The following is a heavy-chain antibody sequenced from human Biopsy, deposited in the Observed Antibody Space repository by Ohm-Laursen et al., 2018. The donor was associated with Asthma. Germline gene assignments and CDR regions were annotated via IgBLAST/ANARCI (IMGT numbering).Heavy chain of an antibody. CDR1: GFTFSRYG. CDR3: VRDGTDDAFDI. Sequence: SLRLSCAASGFTFSRYGMHWVRQAPGKGLEWVAVISSDGTRKYYADSVKGRFNISRDNSKNTLDLQMNSLREEDTAVYYCVRDGTDDAFDIWGQGTVVSVSS. D-gene: IGHD1-1*01. J-gene: IGHJ3*02. CDR2: ISSDGTRK. V-gene: IGHV3-30*03.